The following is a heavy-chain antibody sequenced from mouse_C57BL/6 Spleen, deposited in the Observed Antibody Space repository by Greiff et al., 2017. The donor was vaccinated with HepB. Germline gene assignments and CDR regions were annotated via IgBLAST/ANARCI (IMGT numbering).Heavy chain of an antibody. J-gene: IGHJ4*01. CDR2: IDPENGDT. CDR3: THYNYYAMDY. V-gene: IGHV14-4*01. CDR1: GFNIKDDY. Sequence: VQLQQSGAELVRPGASVKLSCTASGFNIKDDYMHWVKQRPEQGLEWIGWIDPENGDTEYASKFQGKATITADTSSNTAYLQLSSLTSEDTAVYYCTHYNYYAMDYWGQGTSVTVSS. D-gene: IGHD2-12*01.